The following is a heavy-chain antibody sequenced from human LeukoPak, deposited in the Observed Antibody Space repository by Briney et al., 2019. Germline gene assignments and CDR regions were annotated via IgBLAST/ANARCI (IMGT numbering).Heavy chain of an antibody. CDR2: IYYSGST. CDR1: GGSISSYY. V-gene: IGHV4-59*01. J-gene: IGHJ4*02. D-gene: IGHD1-26*01. CDR3: AGDAYRGSSYDT. Sequence: SETLSLTCTVSGGSISSYYWSWIRQPPGKGLEWIGYIYYSGSTNYNPSLKSRVTISVDTSKNQFSLKLSSVTAADTAVYYGAGDAYRGSSYDTGGQGTLVTV.